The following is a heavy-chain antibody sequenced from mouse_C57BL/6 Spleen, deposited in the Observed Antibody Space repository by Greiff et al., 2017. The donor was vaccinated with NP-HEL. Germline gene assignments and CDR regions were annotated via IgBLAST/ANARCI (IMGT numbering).Heavy chain of an antibody. CDR2: IRNKANGYTT. CDR1: GFTFTDYY. D-gene: IGHD2-4*01. V-gene: IGHV7-3*01. J-gene: IGHJ4*01. Sequence: VTLKESGGGLVQPGGSLSLSCAASGFTFTDYYMSWVRQPPGKALEWLGFIRNKANGYTTEYSASVKGRFTISRDNSQSILYLQMNALRAEDSATYYCARDDYDGGYAMDYWGQGTSVTVSS. CDR3: ARDDYDGGYAMDY.